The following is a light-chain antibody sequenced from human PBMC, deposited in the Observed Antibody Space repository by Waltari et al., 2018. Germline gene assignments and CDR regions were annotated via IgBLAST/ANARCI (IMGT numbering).Light chain of an antibody. CDR2: GAS. Sequence: EIVLTXXPGTLSLSPGERATLSCRASQSVSSSYLAWYQQKPGQAPRLLIYGASSRATGIPDRFSGSXPGTDFTLXISRLEPEDFAVYYCQQYGSSPLYTXXQWTKLEIK. J-gene: IGKJ2*01. CDR3: QQYGSSPLYT. V-gene: IGKV3-20*01. CDR1: QSVSSSY.